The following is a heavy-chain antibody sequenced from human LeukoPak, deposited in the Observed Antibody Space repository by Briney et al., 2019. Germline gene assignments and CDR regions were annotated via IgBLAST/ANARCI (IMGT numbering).Heavy chain of an antibody. CDR1: GYTFTSYG. CDR3: ARGYIMITFGGVIVIKPTFDY. J-gene: IGHJ4*02. V-gene: IGHV1-18*01. Sequence: ASVKVSCKASGYTFTSYGISWVRQAPGQGLEWMGWISAYNGNTNYAQKLQGRVTMTTDTSTSTAYLELRSLRSDDTAVYYCARGYIMITFGGVIVIKPTFDYWGQGTLVTVSS. CDR2: ISAYNGNT. D-gene: IGHD3-16*02.